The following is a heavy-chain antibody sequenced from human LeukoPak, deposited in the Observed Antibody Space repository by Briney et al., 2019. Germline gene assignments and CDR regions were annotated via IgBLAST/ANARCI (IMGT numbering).Heavy chain of an antibody. J-gene: IGHJ4*02. CDR1: GFTFSNAW. CDR2: IKSKTDGGTT. D-gene: IGHD3-16*02. CDR3: TTEPSFGGVIALFDY. V-gene: IGHV3-15*01. Sequence: GGSLRLSCAASGFTFSNAWMSWVRQAPGKGLAWVGRIKSKTDGGTTDYAAPVKGRFTISRDDSKNTLYLQMNSLKTEDTAVYYCTTEPSFGGVIALFDYWGQGTLVTVSS.